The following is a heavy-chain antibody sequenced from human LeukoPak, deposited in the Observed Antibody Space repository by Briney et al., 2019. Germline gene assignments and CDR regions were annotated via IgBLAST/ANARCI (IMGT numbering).Heavy chain of an antibody. CDR1: GYTFTSYD. Sequence: ASVKVSCKASGYTFTSYDINWVRQAPGQGLEWMGWRNPNSGNTGYAQKFQGRVTMTRNTSISTAYMELSSLRSEDTAVYYCAKEYSSGWYPAFDIGGQGTMGTVSS. CDR2: RNPNSGNT. CDR3: AKEYSSGWYPAFDI. D-gene: IGHD6-19*01. V-gene: IGHV1-8*01. J-gene: IGHJ3*02.